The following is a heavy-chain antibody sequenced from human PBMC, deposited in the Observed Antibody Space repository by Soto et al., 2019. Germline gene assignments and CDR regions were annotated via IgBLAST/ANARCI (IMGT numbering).Heavy chain of an antibody. Sequence: EVPLVESGGGLVQRGGSVRLSCAASGFTLSIYSMNWVRQAPRKGLEWVSYISGTSNSIYYADSVKGRFTISRDNTRNSVFLQMNSLRDEDTAVYYCARGFDLQYDIDVWGQGTTVTVSS. D-gene: IGHD3-10*01. V-gene: IGHV3-48*02. CDR3: ARGFDLQYDIDV. J-gene: IGHJ6*02. CDR1: GFTLSIYS. CDR2: ISGTSNSI.